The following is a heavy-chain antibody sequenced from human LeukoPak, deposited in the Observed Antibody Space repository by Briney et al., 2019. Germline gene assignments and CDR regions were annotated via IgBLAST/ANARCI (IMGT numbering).Heavy chain of an antibody. Sequence: GGSLRLSCAASGFTFSSYEMNWVRQAPGKGLEWVSSITSASNYIFYADSVKGRFTISRDNAKNSLYLQMNSLRAEDTAVYYCAKYFDSSGYSPDAFDIWGQGTMVTVSS. CDR2: ITSASNYI. V-gene: IGHV3-21*01. J-gene: IGHJ3*02. CDR3: AKYFDSSGYSPDAFDI. D-gene: IGHD3-22*01. CDR1: GFTFSSYE.